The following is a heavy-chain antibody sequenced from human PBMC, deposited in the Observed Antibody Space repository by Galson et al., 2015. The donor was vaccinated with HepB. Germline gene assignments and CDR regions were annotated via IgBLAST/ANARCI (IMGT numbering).Heavy chain of an antibody. V-gene: IGHV5-51*01. D-gene: IGHD3-16*01. J-gene: IGHJ4*02. Sequence: QSGAEVKKPGESLKISCTGSGYSFTSDWIGRVRQMPGKGMEWMAIIHPGDSDTRYSPSLQGQVTISADKSISTAYLQWSSLKASDTAMYCCARLWGSRPLDYWGQGTLVTVSS. CDR3: ARLWGSRPLDY. CDR1: GYSFTSDW. CDR2: IHPGDSDT.